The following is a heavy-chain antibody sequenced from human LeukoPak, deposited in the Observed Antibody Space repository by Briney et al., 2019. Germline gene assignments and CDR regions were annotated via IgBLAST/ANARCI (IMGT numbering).Heavy chain of an antibody. D-gene: IGHD4-11*01. Sequence: GGSLRLSCAASGFTFSSYGMHWVRQAPGKGLEWVAVISYDGSNKYYADSVKGRFTISRDNSKNTLYLQMNSLRAEDTAVYYCARGPSNFRGWFDPWGQGTLVTVSS. CDR3: ARGPSNFRGWFDP. J-gene: IGHJ5*02. CDR1: GFTFSSYG. V-gene: IGHV3-30*03. CDR2: ISYDGSNK.